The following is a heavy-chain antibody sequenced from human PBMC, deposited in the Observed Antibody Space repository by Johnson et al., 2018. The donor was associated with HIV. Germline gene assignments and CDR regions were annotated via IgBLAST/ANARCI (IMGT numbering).Heavy chain of an antibody. D-gene: IGHD2-15*01. Sequence: QVQLVESGGGVVQPGRSLRLSCTASGFTFSTYGIHWVRQAPGKGLEWVAVISFDGGNKYYSDSVKGRFTISRDNSKNTLYLQMNSLRAEDTAVYYCARELSRGYCGGGTGPDAFDIWGQGTMVTVSS. CDR3: ARELSRGYCGGGTGPDAFDI. CDR1: GFTFSTYG. J-gene: IGHJ3*02. V-gene: IGHV3-30*03. CDR2: ISFDGGNK.